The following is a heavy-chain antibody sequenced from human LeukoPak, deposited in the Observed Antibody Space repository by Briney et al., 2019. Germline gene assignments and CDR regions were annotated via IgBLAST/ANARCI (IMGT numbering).Heavy chain of an antibody. V-gene: IGHV3-7*01. CDR1: GFTFSRYW. J-gene: IGHJ3*02. D-gene: IGHD2-8*01. Sequence: GGSLRLSCAASGFTFSRYWMSWVRQAPGKGLEWVANIKEDGGEKFHVDSVKGRFTISRDNAKRSLYLQMNSLRAEDTAVYFCARVLGCTNGVCHDAFDIWGQGTVVTVSS. CDR2: IKEDGGEK. CDR3: ARVLGCTNGVCHDAFDI.